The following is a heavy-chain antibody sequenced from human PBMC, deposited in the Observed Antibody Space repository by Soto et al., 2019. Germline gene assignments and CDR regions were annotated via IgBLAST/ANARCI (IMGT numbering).Heavy chain of an antibody. CDR2: IWYDGSNK. Sequence: QVQLVESGGGVVQPGRSLRLSCAASGFTFSSYGMHWVRQAPGKGLEWVAVIWYDGSNKYYADSVKGRFTISRDNSKNTLYLQMNSLRAEDTAVYYCARDRPIAVAGRSLLSNWFDPWGQGTLVTVSS. CDR1: GFTFSSYG. V-gene: IGHV3-33*01. D-gene: IGHD6-19*01. J-gene: IGHJ5*02. CDR3: ARDRPIAVAGRSLLSNWFDP.